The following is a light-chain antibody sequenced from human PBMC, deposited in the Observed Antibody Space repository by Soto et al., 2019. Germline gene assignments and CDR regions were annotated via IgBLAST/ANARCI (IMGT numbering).Light chain of an antibody. CDR2: GAS. Sequence: EIVLTQSPGTLSLSPGERATLSCRASQSVSSSYLAWYQQKPGQAPRLLIYGASGRATGIPDRFSGSGSGTDFTLTITRLEPEDFVVYYCQQYDSSPLTFGGGTKVEIK. CDR1: QSVSSSY. CDR3: QQYDSSPLT. V-gene: IGKV3-20*01. J-gene: IGKJ4*01.